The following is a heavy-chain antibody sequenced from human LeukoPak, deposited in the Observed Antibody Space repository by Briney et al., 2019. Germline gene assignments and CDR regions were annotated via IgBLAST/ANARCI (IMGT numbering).Heavy chain of an antibody. CDR2: IYPGDSDT. D-gene: IGHD6-13*01. V-gene: IGHV5-51*01. CDR1: GSIFTSYW. CDR3: ARRSSSSWYLDY. J-gene: IGHJ4*02. Sequence: GASLQISCEGSGSIFTSYWIGWGRPLPGKGLEWMGIIYPGDSDTRYSPSFQGQVTISADKSTSTAYLQWSSLKASDTAMYYCARRSSSSWYLDYWGQGTLVTVSS.